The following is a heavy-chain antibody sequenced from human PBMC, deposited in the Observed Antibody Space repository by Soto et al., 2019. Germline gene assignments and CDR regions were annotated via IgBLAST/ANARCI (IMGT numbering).Heavy chain of an antibody. V-gene: IGHV4-4*07. Sequence: SETLSLTCTVSGGSIGNYYWSWIRQPAGKGLEWIGRIYTSGTTNYNPSLKSRVTMSVDTSKNQFSLNLSSMTAADTAVYYCARGPYCGTDCYFDYWGQGTLVTVS. CDR2: IYTSGTT. J-gene: IGHJ4*03. D-gene: IGHD2-21*02. CDR3: ARGPYCGTDCYFDY. CDR1: GGSIGNYY.